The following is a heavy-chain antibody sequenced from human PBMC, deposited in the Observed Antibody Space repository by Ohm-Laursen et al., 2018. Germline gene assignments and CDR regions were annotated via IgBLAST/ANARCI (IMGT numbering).Heavy chain of an antibody. CDR3: ARLRRRYSGYEPFDY. D-gene: IGHD5-12*01. Sequence: GTLSLTCTVSGGSISSYYWSWIRQPPGKGLEWIGYIYYSGSTNYNPSLKSRVSISVDTSKNQFSLKLSSVIAADTAVYHCARLRRRYSGYEPFDYWGQGTLVTVSS. V-gene: IGHV4-59*01. J-gene: IGHJ4*02. CDR1: GGSISSYY. CDR2: IYYSGST.